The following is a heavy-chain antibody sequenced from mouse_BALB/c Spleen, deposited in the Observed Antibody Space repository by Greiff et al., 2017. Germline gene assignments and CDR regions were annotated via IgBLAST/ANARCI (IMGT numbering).Heavy chain of an antibody. CDR2: ISSGGSYT. Sequence: EVQVVESGGGLVKPGGSLKLSCAASGFTFSSYTMSWVRQTPEKRLEWVATISSGGSYTYYPDSVKGRFTISRDNAKNTLYLQMSSLKSEDTAMYYCTRDLAYYGNYFDYWGQGTTLTVSS. CDR1: GFTFSSYT. CDR3: TRDLAYYGNYFDY. D-gene: IGHD2-10*01. J-gene: IGHJ2*01. V-gene: IGHV5-6-4*01.